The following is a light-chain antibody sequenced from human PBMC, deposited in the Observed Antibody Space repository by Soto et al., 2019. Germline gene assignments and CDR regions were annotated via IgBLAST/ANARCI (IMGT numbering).Light chain of an antibody. Sequence: EIVLTQSPGTLSLSPGERATLSCRASQSVSSSYLAWYQQNPGQAPRLLIYGALSRATGIPDRFSGSGSGTDFTLTISRLEPEDFAVYYCQQYGSFPYTFGQGTKLQIK. CDR3: QQYGSFPYT. V-gene: IGKV3-20*01. CDR1: QSVSSSY. CDR2: GAL. J-gene: IGKJ2*01.